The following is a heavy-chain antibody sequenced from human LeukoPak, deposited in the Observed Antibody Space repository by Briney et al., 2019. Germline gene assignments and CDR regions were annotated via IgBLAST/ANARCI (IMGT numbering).Heavy chain of an antibody. CDR2: IYPGDSDT. CDR1: GYSFTSYW. D-gene: IGHD6-6*01. CDR3: ARPQSIDINWFDP. Sequence: GESLKISCKGSGYSFTSYWIAWVRQMPGKGLEWMGIIYPGDSDTRYSPSFQGQVTISADKSISTAYLKWSSLKASDTAMYYCARPQSIDINWFDPWGQGTLVTVSS. V-gene: IGHV5-51*01. J-gene: IGHJ5*02.